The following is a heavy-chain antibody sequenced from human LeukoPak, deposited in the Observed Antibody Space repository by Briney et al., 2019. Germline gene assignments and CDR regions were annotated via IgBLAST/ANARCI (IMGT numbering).Heavy chain of an antibody. CDR2: ISYDGSNK. V-gene: IGHV3-30-3*01. D-gene: IGHD2-21*02. CDR1: GFTFSSYA. J-gene: IGHJ3*02. CDR3: ARGGVVVTADHAFDI. Sequence: GGSLRLSCAASGFTFSSYAMHWVRQAPGKGLEWVAVISYDGSNKYYADSVKGRFTISRDNSKNTLYLQMNGLRAEDTAVYYCARGGVVVTADHAFDIWGQGTMVTVSS.